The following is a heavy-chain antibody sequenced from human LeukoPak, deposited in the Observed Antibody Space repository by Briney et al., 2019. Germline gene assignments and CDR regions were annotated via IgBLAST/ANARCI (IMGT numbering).Heavy chain of an antibody. CDR3: ARGPPYYESRGYFSGAFDI. CDR2: ISWNSGDI. V-gene: IGHV3-9*01. D-gene: IGHD3-22*01. CDR1: GFTFDDYA. J-gene: IGHJ3*02. Sequence: GGSPRLSCAASGFTFDDYAMHWVRQAPGKGLEWVASISWNSGDIGYADSVKGRFTISRDSAKNSLYLQMNSLRAEDTALYYCARGPPYYESRGYFSGAFDIWGQGTMVTVSS.